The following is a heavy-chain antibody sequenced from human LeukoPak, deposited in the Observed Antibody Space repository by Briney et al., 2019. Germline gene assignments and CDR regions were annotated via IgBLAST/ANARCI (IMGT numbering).Heavy chain of an antibody. CDR3: ARDTVMATYYYYGMDV. V-gene: IGHV4-59*01. Sequence: KSSETLSLTCTVSGGSISSYYWSWIRQPPGKGLEWIGYIYYSGSTNYNPSLKSRVTISVDTSKNQFSLKLSSVTAADTAVYYCARDTVMATYYYYGMDVWGQGTTVTVSS. CDR2: IYYSGST. J-gene: IGHJ6*02. D-gene: IGHD2-21*01. CDR1: GGSISSYY.